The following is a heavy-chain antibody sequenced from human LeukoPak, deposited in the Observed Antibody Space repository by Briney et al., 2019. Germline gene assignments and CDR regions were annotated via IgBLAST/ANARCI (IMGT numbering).Heavy chain of an antibody. V-gene: IGHV3-74*01. D-gene: IGHD6-13*01. Sequence: PGGSLRLSGAASGFNFRTYWLHWVGQAPGKGLVWVSRISRVGSSTDYARSVKGRFTISRDNAKNTLYLQMDSLRAEDTAVYLCARDREQQPTFDYWGLGTLVTVSS. CDR3: ARDREQQPTFDY. J-gene: IGHJ4*02. CDR2: ISRVGSST. CDR1: GFNFRTYW.